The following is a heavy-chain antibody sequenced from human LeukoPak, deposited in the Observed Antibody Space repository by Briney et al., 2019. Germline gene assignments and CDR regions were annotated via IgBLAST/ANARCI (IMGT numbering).Heavy chain of an antibody. CDR3: ARAWFLDY. Sequence: GESLKISWKSSGYSYTSYWIGWVRHMPGKGLEWMGIIYPGDSDTRYSPSFQGQVTISADKSFSTAYLQWSSLKASDTAMYYCARAWFLDYWGQGTLVTVSS. CDR1: GYSYTSYW. D-gene: IGHD3-10*01. J-gene: IGHJ4*02. V-gene: IGHV5-51*01. CDR2: IYPGDSDT.